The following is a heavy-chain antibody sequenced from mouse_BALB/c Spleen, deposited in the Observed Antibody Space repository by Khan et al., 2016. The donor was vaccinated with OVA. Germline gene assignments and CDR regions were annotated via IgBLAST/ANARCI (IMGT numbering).Heavy chain of an antibody. J-gene: IGHJ2*01. D-gene: IGHD1-1*01. CDR3: ARRGLRWYFDY. CDR1: GYLFINYW. Sequence: QVQLQQSGAELAKPGASVKLSCKASGYLFINYWILWVIQRPGQGLEWIGYINPSTEYTEYIQNFKDKATLTADKSSSTAYMQLSSLKSEDSSVYYCARRGLRWYFDYWGEGTTLTVSS. CDR2: INPSTEYT. V-gene: IGHV1-7*01.